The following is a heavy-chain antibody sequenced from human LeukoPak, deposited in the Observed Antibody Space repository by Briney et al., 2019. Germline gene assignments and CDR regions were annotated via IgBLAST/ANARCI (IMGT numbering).Heavy chain of an antibody. CDR2: ISGSGGST. CDR3: AKHMVREPFDY. CDR1: GFTFSSYG. V-gene: IGHV3-23*01. D-gene: IGHD3-10*01. J-gene: IGHJ4*02. Sequence: GGSLRLSCAASGFTFSSYGMSWVRQAPGKGLEWFSAISGSGGSTYYADSVKGRFTISRDNSKNTLYLQMNSLRAEDTAVYYCAKHMVREPFDYWGQGTLVTVSS.